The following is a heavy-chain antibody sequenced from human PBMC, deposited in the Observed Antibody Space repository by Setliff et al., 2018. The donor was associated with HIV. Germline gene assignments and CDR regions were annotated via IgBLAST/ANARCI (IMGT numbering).Heavy chain of an antibody. Sequence: GGSLRLSCAASGFTFSTYAMTWVRQAPGKGLEWVSSISSSGGTTYFADTVKGRFTISRDNSKNTLYLQMNSLRAEDTAVYYCAKMGSPVGPDAFDIWGQGTMVTVSS. J-gene: IGHJ3*02. D-gene: IGHD3-16*01. CDR3: AKMGSPVGPDAFDI. CDR2: ISSSGGTT. V-gene: IGHV3-23*01. CDR1: GFTFSTYA.